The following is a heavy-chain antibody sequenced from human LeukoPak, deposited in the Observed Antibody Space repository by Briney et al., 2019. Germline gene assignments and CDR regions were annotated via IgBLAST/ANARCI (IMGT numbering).Heavy chain of an antibody. CDR1: GYTFTGYY. D-gene: IGHD2-15*01. Sequence: GASVKVSCKASGYTFTGYYMHWVRQAPGQGLEWMGWINPNSGGTNYAQKFQGRVTMTRDTSISTAYMELRSLRSDDTAVYYCARDTPYCSGGSCYSAYWGQGTLVTVSS. CDR3: ARDTPYCSGGSCYSAY. V-gene: IGHV1-2*02. J-gene: IGHJ4*02. CDR2: INPNSGGT.